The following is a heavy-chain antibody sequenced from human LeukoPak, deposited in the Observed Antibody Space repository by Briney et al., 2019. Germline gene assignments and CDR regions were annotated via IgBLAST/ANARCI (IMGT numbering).Heavy chain of an antibody. Sequence: SGGSLRLSCAASGFMFSDYYMSWVRQAPGKGLEWVSAISGSGGSTYYADSVKGRFTISRDNSKNTLYLQMNSLRAEDTAVYYCAKDGGERWLLYYFDYWGQGTLVTVSS. CDR3: AKDGGERWLLYYFDY. CDR2: ISGSGGST. D-gene: IGHD6-19*01. J-gene: IGHJ4*02. V-gene: IGHV3-23*01. CDR1: GFMFSDYY.